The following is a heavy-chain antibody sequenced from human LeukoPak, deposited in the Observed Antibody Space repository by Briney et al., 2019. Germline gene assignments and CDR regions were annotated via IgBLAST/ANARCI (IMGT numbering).Heavy chain of an antibody. CDR1: GFTFSSYA. Sequence: GGSLRLSCAASGFTFSSYAMPWVRQAPGKGLEYVSAISSNGGSTYYANSVKGRFTISRDNSKNTLYLQMGSLRAEDMAVYYCARESVDTAMAYDYWGQGTLVTVSS. D-gene: IGHD5-18*01. CDR3: ARESVDTAMAYDY. V-gene: IGHV3-64*01. J-gene: IGHJ4*02. CDR2: ISSNGGST.